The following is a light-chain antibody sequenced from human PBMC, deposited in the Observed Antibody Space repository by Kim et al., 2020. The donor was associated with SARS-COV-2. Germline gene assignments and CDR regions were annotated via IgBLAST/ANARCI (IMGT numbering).Light chain of an antibody. CDR2: LNSDGSH. Sequence: VKLTCTLSSGHSSSAIAWHQQQPGKGPRYLMKLNSDGSHSKGDGIPDRFSGSSSGAERYLTISSLQSEDEADYYCQTWGTGIQVFGGGTQLTVL. CDR1: SGHSSSA. V-gene: IGLV4-69*01. J-gene: IGLJ3*02. CDR3: QTWGTGIQV.